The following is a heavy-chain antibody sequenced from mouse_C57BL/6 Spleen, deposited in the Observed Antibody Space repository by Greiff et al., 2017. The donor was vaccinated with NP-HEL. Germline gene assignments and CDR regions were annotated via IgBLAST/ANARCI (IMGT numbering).Heavy chain of an antibody. V-gene: IGHV7-3*01. D-gene: IGHD1-1*01. J-gene: IGHJ4*01. CDR2: IRNKANGYTT. Sequence: DVMLVESGGGLVQPGGSLSLSCAASGFTFTDYYMSWVRQPPGKALEWLGFIRNKANGYTTEYSASVKGRFTISRDNSQSILYLQMNALRAEDSATYYCARWGYYGSSPYAMDYWGQGTSVTVSS. CDR3: ARWGYYGSSPYAMDY. CDR1: GFTFTDYY.